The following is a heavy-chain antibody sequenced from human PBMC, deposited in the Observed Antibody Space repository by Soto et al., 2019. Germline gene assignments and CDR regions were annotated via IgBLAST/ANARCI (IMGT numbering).Heavy chain of an antibody. J-gene: IGHJ4*02. Sequence: QVQLQESGPGLVKPSQTLSLTCTVSGGSISSGGYYWSWIRQHPGKGLEWIGYIYYSGSTYYNPSLTSRVTILVDTSKNQFSLKLSSVTAADTAVYYCARGAMITFGGVIVFDYWGQGTLVTVSS. CDR3: ARGAMITFGGVIVFDY. D-gene: IGHD3-16*02. CDR2: IYYSGST. CDR1: GGSISSGGYY. V-gene: IGHV4-31*03.